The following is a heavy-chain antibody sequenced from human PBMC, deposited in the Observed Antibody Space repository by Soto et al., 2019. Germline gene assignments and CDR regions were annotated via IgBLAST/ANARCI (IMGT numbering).Heavy chain of an antibody. CDR2: IIPIFGTA. D-gene: IGHD3-10*01. V-gene: IGHV1-69*13. CDR1: GGTFSSYA. Sequence: SVKVSCKASGGTFSSYAISWVRQAPGQGLEWMGGIIPIFGTADYAQKFQGRVTITADESTSTAYMELSSLRSEDTAVYDCAIGVHYYYGMNVWGQGTTVTVSS. CDR3: AIGVHYYYGMNV. J-gene: IGHJ6*02.